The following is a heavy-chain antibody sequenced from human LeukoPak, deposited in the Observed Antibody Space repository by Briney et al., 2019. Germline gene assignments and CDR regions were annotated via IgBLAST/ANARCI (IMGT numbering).Heavy chain of an antibody. CDR2: IHPTEGG. CDR1: GGSFSGYY. D-gene: IGHD5-24*01. CDR3: ARGTDAYKIGNI. V-gene: IGHV4-34*01. Sequence: SSETLSLTCAVFGGSFSGYYLTWIRQSPGKGLEWVGEIHPTEGGHYNPSLESRVTMSVDTSKTQFSLRMNSVTAADTAVYFCARGTDAYKIGNIWGQGSLVTVSS. J-gene: IGHJ4*02.